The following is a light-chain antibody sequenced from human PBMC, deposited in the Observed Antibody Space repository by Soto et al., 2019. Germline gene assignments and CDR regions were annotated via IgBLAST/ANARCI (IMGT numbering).Light chain of an antibody. V-gene: IGKV3D-15*02. J-gene: IGKJ3*01. CDR2: GAS. CDR3: QQYGDSPLT. CDR1: QSVSSD. Sequence: EIVMTQSPATLSVSPGERATLSCRAGQSVSSDLAWYHQKPGQAPRLLIYGASTRATGIPARFTGSGSGTDFALTISRLEPEDFGVYYCQQYGDSPLTSGPGTKVDI.